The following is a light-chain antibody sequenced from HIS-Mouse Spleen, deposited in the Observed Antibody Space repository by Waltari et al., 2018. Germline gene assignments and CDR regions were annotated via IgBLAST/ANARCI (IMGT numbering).Light chain of an antibody. V-gene: IGKV1-5*03. J-gene: IGKJ3*01. CDR1: QSISSW. CDR2: KAS. CDR3: QQHNSSLFT. Sequence: DIQMTQSPSTLSASVGDRVTITCRASQSISSWLAWYQQKPGKAPKLLIYKASSLESGVPSRFSGSGSGTEFTLTISSLQPDDFATYYCQQHNSSLFTFGPGTKVDIK.